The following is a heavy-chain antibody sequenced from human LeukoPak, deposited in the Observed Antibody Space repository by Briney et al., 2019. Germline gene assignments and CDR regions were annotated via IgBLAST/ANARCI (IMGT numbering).Heavy chain of an antibody. J-gene: IGHJ4*02. CDR3: ARGPLIGPIDY. D-gene: IGHD3-16*01. Sequence: SETLSLTCTVSGYSVSRGNHWGWIRQPPGKGLEWIGSIYHSGSTYYNPSLKSRVTISVDTSKNQFSLKLTSVTAADTAVYYCARGPLIGPIDYWGQGTLVTVSS. CDR2: IYHSGST. CDR1: GYSVSRGNH. V-gene: IGHV4-38-2*02.